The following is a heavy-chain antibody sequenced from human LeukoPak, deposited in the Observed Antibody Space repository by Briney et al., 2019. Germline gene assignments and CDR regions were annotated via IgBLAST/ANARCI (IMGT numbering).Heavy chain of an antibody. CDR2: MNPNSDTT. J-gene: IGHJ4*02. Sequence: ASVKVSCKASGYTFATYDINWVRQATGQGLEWMGWMNPNSDTTDYAQKFQGRLTLTRNTSISTAYMELSSLTSDDTAVYYCARVTVTTEFDYWGQGTLVTVSS. CDR1: GYTFATYD. CDR3: ARVTVTTEFDY. D-gene: IGHD4-17*01. V-gene: IGHV1-8*03.